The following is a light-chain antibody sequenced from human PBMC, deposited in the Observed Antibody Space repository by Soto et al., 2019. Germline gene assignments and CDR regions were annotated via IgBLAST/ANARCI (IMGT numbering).Light chain of an antibody. J-gene: IGKJ4*01. Sequence: EVVLTQSPGTLSLSPGERVTLSCRASQSVSSNYLAWYQHKPGQAPRLLIFGASNRATGIPDRFSASGSGTYFTLTISGLEPEDFAVYYCQQYSGLTLTFGGGTKLDI. CDR2: GAS. CDR1: QSVSSNY. CDR3: QQYSGLTLT. V-gene: IGKV3-20*01.